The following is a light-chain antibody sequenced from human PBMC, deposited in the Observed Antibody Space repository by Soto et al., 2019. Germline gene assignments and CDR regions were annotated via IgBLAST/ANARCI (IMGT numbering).Light chain of an antibody. Sequence: DIQMTQSPSTLSASVGDRVIITCRASQSISSWLAWYQQKPGTAPKLLIYKASTLQSGVPSRFSGSGSGTEFTLTISSLQPDDSATYYRQQYSDNCTFGQGTKVEIK. CDR2: KAS. J-gene: IGKJ1*01. V-gene: IGKV1-5*03. CDR3: QQYSDNCT. CDR1: QSISSW.